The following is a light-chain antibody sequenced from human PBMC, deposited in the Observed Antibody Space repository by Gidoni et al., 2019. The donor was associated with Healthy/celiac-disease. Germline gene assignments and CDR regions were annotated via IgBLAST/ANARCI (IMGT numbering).Light chain of an antibody. V-gene: IGKV3-11*01. Sequence: EFVLTQSPATLSLSPGERATLSCRASQSVSSYLAWYQQKPGQAPRLLIYDASKRATGIPARFSGSGSGTDFTLTISSLEPEDFAVYYCQQRSNWPPGLTFGGGTKVEIK. CDR3: QQRSNWPPGLT. CDR2: DAS. J-gene: IGKJ4*01. CDR1: QSVSSY.